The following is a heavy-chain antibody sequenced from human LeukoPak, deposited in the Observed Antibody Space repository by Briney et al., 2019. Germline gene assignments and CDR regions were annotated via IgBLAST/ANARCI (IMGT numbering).Heavy chain of an antibody. CDR3: ARGSRQQWPGADS. J-gene: IGHJ4*02. Sequence: SETLSLTCGVYGESFSGHHWSWIRQSPGKGLEWIGRIYTSGSTNYNPSLKSRVIISVDTSNNQVSLRLTSVTAADTAVYYCARGSRQQWPGADSWGQGTLVTVSS. CDR2: IYTSGST. V-gene: IGHV4-34*01. D-gene: IGHD6-19*01. CDR1: GESFSGHH.